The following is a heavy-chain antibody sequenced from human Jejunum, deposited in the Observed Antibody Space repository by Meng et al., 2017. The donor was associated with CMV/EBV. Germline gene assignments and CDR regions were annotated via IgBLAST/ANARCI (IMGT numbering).Heavy chain of an antibody. CDR2: IYAGGSA. CDR1: GFPVSRNY. CDR3: ARGTIAAELFDY. V-gene: IGHV3-53*01. J-gene: IGHJ4*02. Sequence: AVSGFPVSRNYMSWVRQAPGKGLEWVSVIYAGGSAYSADSVKDRFTISRDNSKNTLYLQMNSLRAEDTAVYYCARGTIAAELFDYWGQGTLVTVSS. D-gene: IGHD6-6*01.